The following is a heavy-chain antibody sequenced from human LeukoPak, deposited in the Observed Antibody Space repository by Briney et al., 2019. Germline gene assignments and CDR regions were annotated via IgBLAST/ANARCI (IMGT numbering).Heavy chain of an antibody. CDR1: GFTFSNYI. Sequence: GGSLRLSCAASGFTFSNYIMNWVRQAPGKGLEWVSSISISISYIYYADSVKGRFTISRDSTKNSLYLQMNSLRAEDTAVYYCARGPYSSNWYVDYWGQGTLVTVAS. CDR2: ISISISYI. D-gene: IGHD6-13*01. CDR3: ARGPYSSNWYVDY. J-gene: IGHJ4*02. V-gene: IGHV3-21*06.